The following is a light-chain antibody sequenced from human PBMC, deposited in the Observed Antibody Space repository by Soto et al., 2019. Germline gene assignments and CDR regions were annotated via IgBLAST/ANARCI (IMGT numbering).Light chain of an antibody. CDR2: LGS. J-gene: IGKJ1*01. CDR3: RQAVQTPRT. Sequence: VMSHARLDWRFPPGEPASISCRSSQSLLHSDGNNYLEWYLQKPGQSPQLLIYLGSSRASGVPDRFSVTGSGRDSTQKFRRVEAEDVGVHSCRQAVQTPRTFGQGTKVDIK. CDR1: QSLLHSDGNNY. V-gene: IGKV2-28*01.